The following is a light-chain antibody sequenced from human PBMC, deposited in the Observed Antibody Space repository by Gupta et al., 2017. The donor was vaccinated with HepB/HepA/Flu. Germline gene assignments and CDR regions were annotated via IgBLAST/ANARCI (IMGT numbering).Light chain of an antibody. Sequence: PGERVTLSCRASESVSSGYVAWYQQKPGQAPTLLMHTTSTRATGVPDRFSGSGAGRNFILTISGLEPEDFAVYYCQQDGSSPMTFGXGTKLQVK. CDR3: QQDGSSPMT. J-gene: IGKJ1*01. V-gene: IGKV3-20*01. CDR1: ESVSSGY. CDR2: TTS.